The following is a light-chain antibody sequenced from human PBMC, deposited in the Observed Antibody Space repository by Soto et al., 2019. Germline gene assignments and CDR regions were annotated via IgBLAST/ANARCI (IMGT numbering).Light chain of an antibody. CDR1: QSISTW. CDR2: DAS. V-gene: IGKV1-5*01. J-gene: IGKJ2*01. CDR3: QQYNEYLYT. Sequence: EIQMTQSPSTLSASVGDRVTITCRASQSISTWVAWYQQRPGKAPKVLIYDASNLHSGVPSRFSGSGSGTEFNLTISSLQPDDFATYFCQQYNEYLYTFGQGTKLEIK.